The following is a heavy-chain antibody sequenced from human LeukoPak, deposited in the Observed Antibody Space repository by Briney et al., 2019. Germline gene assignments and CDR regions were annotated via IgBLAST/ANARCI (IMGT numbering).Heavy chain of an antibody. CDR2: IIPILGIA. CDR1: GGTFSSYT. V-gene: IGHV1-69*02. Sequence: SVKVSCKASGGTFSSYTISWVRQAPGQGLEWMGRIIPILGIANYAQKFQGRVTITADKSTNTAYMELSSLRSEDTAVYYCARAGEMATPPRAFDIWGQGTMVTVSS. CDR3: ARAGEMATPPRAFDI. J-gene: IGHJ3*02. D-gene: IGHD5-24*01.